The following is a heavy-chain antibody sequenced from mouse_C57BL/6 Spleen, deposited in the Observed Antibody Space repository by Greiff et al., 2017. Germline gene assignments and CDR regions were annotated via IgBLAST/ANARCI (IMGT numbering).Heavy chain of an antibody. CDR1: GYSFTDYN. D-gene: IGHD1-1*01. CDR3: ARNGGSSYGRYYFDY. Sequence: VHVKQSGPELVKPGASVKISCKASGYSFTDYNMNWVKQRNGKSLEWIGVINPNYGTTSYNQKFKGKATLTVDQSSSTAYMQLNSLTSEDSAVYYCARNGGSSYGRYYFDYRGQGTTLTVSS. J-gene: IGHJ2*01. CDR2: INPNYGTT. V-gene: IGHV1-39*01.